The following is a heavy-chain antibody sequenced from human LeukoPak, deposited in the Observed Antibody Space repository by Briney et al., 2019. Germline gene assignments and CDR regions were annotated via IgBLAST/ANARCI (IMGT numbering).Heavy chain of an antibody. CDR2: IQSDGSNK. CDR1: RFAFSTYG. J-gene: IGHJ4*02. D-gene: IGHD5-18*01. CDR3: AKDFDGYSYGIHDY. Sequence: GGSLRLSCAASRFAFSTYGMHWVRQAPGKGLEWVALIQSDGSNKYYSDSVKGRFTISRDNSKNTLYLQMNSLRAEDTAVYYCAKDFDGYSYGIHDYWRQGTLVTVSS. V-gene: IGHV3-30*02.